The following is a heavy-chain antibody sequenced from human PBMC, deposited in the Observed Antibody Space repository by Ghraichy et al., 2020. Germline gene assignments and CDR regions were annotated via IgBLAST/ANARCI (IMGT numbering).Heavy chain of an antibody. Sequence: GGSLRLSCTASGFTFTDYYMSWIRQAPGKGLEWVSYISPSGNTKYYADSVKSRFTISRDNTKNSLYLQMNSLSAEDTALYYCARNGYNGGFYYHWGQGSLVTVSS. CDR3: ARNGYNGGFYYH. CDR2: ISPSGNTK. D-gene: IGHD5-24*01. CDR1: GFTFTDYY. V-gene: IGHV3-11*01. J-gene: IGHJ5*02.